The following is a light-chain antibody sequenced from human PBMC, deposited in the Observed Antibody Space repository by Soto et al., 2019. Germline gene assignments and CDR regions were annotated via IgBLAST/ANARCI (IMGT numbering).Light chain of an antibody. CDR3: QQYGSSPPRT. V-gene: IGKV3-20*01. Sequence: EIVLTQSPGTLSLSPGERATLSCRASQSFSSSYLAWYQQKPGPAPRLLIYGASTRATDVPNRFSGSGSGADFTLSISRLEPEDFEVYYCQQYGSSPPRTFGQGTKVDIK. J-gene: IGKJ1*01. CDR1: QSFSSSY. CDR2: GAS.